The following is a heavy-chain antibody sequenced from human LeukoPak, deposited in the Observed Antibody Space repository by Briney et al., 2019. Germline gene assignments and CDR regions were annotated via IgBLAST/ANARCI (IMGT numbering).Heavy chain of an antibody. V-gene: IGHV4-61*01. CDR2: ISYTGST. J-gene: IGHJ5*02. Sequence: SETLSLTCTVSGDSVRSGSYYWSWIRQPPGKGLEWIGYISYTGSTNYNPSLKSRVTISVDTSKNQFSLKLSSVTAADTAVYYCASLYCSRTSCYFLDPWGQGTLVTVSS. D-gene: IGHD2-2*01. CDR3: ASLYCSRTSCYFLDP. CDR1: GDSVRSGSYY.